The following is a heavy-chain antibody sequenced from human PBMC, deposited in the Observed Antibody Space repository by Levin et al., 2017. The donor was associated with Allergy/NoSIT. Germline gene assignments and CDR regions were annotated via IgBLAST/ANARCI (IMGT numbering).Heavy chain of an antibody. V-gene: IGHV3-30*04. J-gene: IGHJ6*02. CDR1: GFTLSSHA. CDR3: ARRCSDGSCYYYYGIDV. CDR2: ISYDGNEK. D-gene: IGHD2-15*01. Sequence: GESLKISCEASGFTLSSHAMHWVRQAPGKGLEWVALISYDGNEKYYTESVKGRFTISRDNSKSTLFLQMDSLRAEDTAVYYCARRCSDGSCYYYYGIDVWGQGTTVTVSS.